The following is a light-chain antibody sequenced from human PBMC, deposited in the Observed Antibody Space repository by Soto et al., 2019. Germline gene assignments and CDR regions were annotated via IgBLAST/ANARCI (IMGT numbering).Light chain of an antibody. CDR3: QQYNNWPRT. Sequence: EIVMTQSPATLSVSPGERATLSCRASQSVSSNLAWYQQKPGQAPRLLIYGASTRATGIPARFSGSGSGTEFTLTICSLQSEYFAFYYCQQYNNWPRTFGQGTDLDI. J-gene: IGKJ1*01. CDR2: GAS. CDR1: QSVSSN. V-gene: IGKV3-15*01.